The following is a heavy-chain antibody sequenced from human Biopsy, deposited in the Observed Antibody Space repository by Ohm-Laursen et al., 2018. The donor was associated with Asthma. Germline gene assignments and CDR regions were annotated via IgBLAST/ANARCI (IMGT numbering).Heavy chain of an antibody. V-gene: IGHV1-2*04. CDR3: ARAPYSDAIDS. J-gene: IGHJ4*02. D-gene: IGHD1-26*01. CDR1: GFPFTAYY. Sequence: ASVKVSCNTSGFPFTAYYIHWVRQAPGQGLEWMGWISLNTGDANLAQKFRGWVTMTRDTSIGTAYLVLSGLKSHDTAVYYCARAPYSDAIDSWGPGTLVTVSS. CDR2: ISLNTGDA.